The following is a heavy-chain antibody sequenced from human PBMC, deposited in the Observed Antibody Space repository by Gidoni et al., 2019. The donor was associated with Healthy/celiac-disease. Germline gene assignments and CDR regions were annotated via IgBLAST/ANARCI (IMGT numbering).Heavy chain of an antibody. V-gene: IGHV3-23*01. D-gene: IGHD7-27*01. Sequence: EVQLLESGGGLVQPGGSLRLSCAASGFTFSSYAMSWGRQAPGKGLEWVAAISGSGGSTYYADSVKCRFTISRDNSKNTLYLQMNSLRAEDTAVYYCAKDPGSTGEDYYMDVWGKGTTVTVSS. J-gene: IGHJ6*03. CDR2: ISGSGGST. CDR3: AKDPGSTGEDYYMDV. CDR1: GFTFSSYA.